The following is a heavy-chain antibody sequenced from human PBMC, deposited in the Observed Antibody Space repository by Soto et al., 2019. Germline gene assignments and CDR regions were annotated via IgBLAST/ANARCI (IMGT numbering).Heavy chain of an antibody. CDR1: QLNKSSNN. CDR2: IYSGGST. V-gene: IGHV3-53*01. D-gene: IGHD2-2*01. Sequence: GGTLSLPSIAPQLNKSSNNMSWVRLAPGKGHEWRSVIYSGGSTYYAESVKGRFTIARDNSKNTLNLQMNALIVEDTAVYYCARVPHVGISTSWGQGTLVTISS. J-gene: IGHJ4*02. CDR3: ARVPHVGISTS.